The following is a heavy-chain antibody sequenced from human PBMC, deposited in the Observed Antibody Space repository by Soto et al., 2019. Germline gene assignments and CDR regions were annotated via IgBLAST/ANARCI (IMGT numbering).Heavy chain of an antibody. CDR1: GDLFNNHA. J-gene: IGHJ4*02. D-gene: IGHD6-13*01. CDR2: ISPLFSTT. CDR3: AASSAIAAAGYFKF. Sequence: QVQLVQSGAEVKEPGSSVKVSCKASGDLFNNHAFNWVRQAPGQGLEWMGRISPLFSTTNYAQKFQGRVTIGADELTTIVYLEVNNLESDDTAMYYCAASSAIAAAGYFKFWGKGTLVPVSP. V-gene: IGHV1-69*01.